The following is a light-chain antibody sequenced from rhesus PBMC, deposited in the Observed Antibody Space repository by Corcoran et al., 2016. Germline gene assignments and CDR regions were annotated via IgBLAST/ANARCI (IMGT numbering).Light chain of an antibody. CDR3: QQYSSSPLT. CDR2: KAS. Sequence: DIQMTQSPSSLSASVGDTVTITCRASQSISNWLAWYQQKPGKAPNLLIYKASMLQNGVPSRFSGSGSGTDFTLTISSLQSEDRATYFCQQYSSSPLTFGGGTKV. CDR1: QSISNW. J-gene: IGKJ4*01. V-gene: IGKV1-22*01.